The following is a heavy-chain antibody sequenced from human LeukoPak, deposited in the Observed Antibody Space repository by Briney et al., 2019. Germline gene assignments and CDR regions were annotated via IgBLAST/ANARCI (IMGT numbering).Heavy chain of an antibody. J-gene: IGHJ4*02. CDR2: IRSKAYGGTT. CDR1: GFTFGDYA. V-gene: IGHV3-49*04. D-gene: IGHD5-24*01. Sequence: GGSLRLSCTASGFTFGDYAMSWVRQAPGKGLEGEGFIRSKAYGGTTEYAASVKGRFTISRDDSKTIAYLQMNVLQTEDTAVYYCTREDGYNRRFDYWGQGTLVTVSS. CDR3: TREDGYNRRFDY.